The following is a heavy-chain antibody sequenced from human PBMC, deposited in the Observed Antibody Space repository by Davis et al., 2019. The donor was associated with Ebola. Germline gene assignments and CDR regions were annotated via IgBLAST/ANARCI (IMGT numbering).Heavy chain of an antibody. D-gene: IGHD6-6*01. CDR2: ISKTSVYT. CDR3: VQEEYRRSSPYFDY. Sequence: GGSLRLSCAASGFTSSGFTFSDYDMNWVRQAPGKGLEWVSTISKTSVYTYYAESVKGRFTISRDNAKYSLYLQMNSLRPEDTALFYCVQEEYRRSSPYFDYWGQGTLVTVSS. J-gene: IGHJ4*02. CDR1: GFTSSGFTFSDYD. V-gene: IGHV3-21*04.